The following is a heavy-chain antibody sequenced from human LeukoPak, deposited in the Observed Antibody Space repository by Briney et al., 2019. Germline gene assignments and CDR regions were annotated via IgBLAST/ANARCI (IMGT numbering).Heavy chain of an antibody. CDR2: INSGGST. J-gene: IGHJ4*02. CDR3: AAFRGDY. D-gene: IGHD3-3*02. V-gene: IGHV3-53*01. CDR1: GFTVSSDF. Sequence: GGSLRLSCAASGFTVSSDFMSWVRQAPGKGLEWVALINSGGSTYYADSVKGRFTISRDNSKNTLNFQMNNLRAEDTAVYYCAAFRGDYCGQGTLVSVSS.